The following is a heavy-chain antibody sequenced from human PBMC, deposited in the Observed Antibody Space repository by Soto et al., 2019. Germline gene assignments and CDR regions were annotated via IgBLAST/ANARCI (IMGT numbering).Heavy chain of an antibody. CDR1: GFTFSGYA. J-gene: IGHJ2*01. Sequence: EVQLLDSGGGLVQPGGSLRLSCAASGFTFSGYALTWVPQAPGKGLEWVSAISGGGDATFYADSVKGRFTISRDNSKNTLYLQMNTLRAEDTAVYYCARKVSGSTGRPDLWYFDLWGRGPLVTVSS. CDR3: ARKVSGSTGRPDLWYFDL. V-gene: IGHV3-23*01. D-gene: IGHD3-10*01. CDR2: ISGGGDAT.